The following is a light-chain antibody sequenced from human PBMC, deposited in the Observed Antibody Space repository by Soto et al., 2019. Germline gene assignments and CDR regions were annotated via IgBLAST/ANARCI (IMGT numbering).Light chain of an antibody. J-gene: IGKJ1*01. Sequence: EVVMTQSPATLSASPGERATLSCRASQGVNNNLAWYQQKPGQAPRLLIYGASTRATGVPARFIGSGSGAEFTLTISSLQSEDLAVYYCQQYDDWPPWTFGQGTKVDIK. CDR1: QGVNNN. CDR3: QQYDDWPPWT. CDR2: GAS. V-gene: IGKV3-15*01.